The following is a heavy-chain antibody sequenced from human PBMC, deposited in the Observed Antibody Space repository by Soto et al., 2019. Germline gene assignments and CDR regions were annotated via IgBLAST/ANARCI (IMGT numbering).Heavy chain of an antibody. V-gene: IGHV4-39*01. D-gene: IGHD4-17*01. J-gene: IGHJ6*03. CDR3: ARVLYGDYGYYYYYMDV. Sequence: QLQLQESGPGLVKPSETLSLTCTVSGGSISSSSYYWGWIRQPPGKGLEWIGSIYYSGSTYYNPSLKSRVTISVDTSKNQFSLKLSSVTAADTAVYYCARVLYGDYGYYYYYMDVWGKGTTVTVSS. CDR1: GGSISSSSYY. CDR2: IYYSGST.